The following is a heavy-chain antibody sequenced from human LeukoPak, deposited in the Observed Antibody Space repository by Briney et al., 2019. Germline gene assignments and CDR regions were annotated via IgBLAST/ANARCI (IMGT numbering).Heavy chain of an antibody. CDR1: GFNYSSFW. J-gene: IGHJ4*02. CDR2: IKQDGSEK. Sequence: GGPLSLSCAASGFNYSSFWVRWVREAPGKGREWVANIKQDGSEKYYVDSVKGRFTISRDNAKNSLYLQMNSLRAEDTAVYYCAATYYYDLEGDYWGQGTLVTVSS. V-gene: IGHV3-7*01. CDR3: AATYYYDLEGDY. D-gene: IGHD3-22*01.